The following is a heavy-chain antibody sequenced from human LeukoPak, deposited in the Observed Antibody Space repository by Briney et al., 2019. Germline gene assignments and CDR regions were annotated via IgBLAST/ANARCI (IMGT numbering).Heavy chain of an antibody. CDR1: GGSISCSSYY. V-gene: IGHV4-39*07. CDR3: ARTYYYDSGSYSLDY. Sequence: SETLSLTCTVSGGSISCSSYYWGWIRQPPGKGLEWIGSIYYSGSTYYNASLKSRVTISVDTSKNQFSLKLSSVTAADTAVYYCARTYYYDSGSYSLDYWGQGTLVTVSS. J-gene: IGHJ4*02. D-gene: IGHD3-10*01. CDR2: IYYSGST.